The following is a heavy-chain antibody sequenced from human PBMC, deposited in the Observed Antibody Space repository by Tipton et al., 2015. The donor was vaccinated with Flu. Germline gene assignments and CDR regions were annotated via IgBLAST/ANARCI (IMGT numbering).Heavy chain of an antibody. J-gene: IGHJ4*02. V-gene: IGHV4-61*02. Sequence: TLSLTCTVSGDSISSGYYYWSWIRQPAGKGLEWIGRIYTSGSTYYNPSLKSRVSMSIDASKSQFSLNLNSVTAADTAMYYCARGSGSGTHVMFDYWGQGTLVTVSS. CDR3: ARGSGSGTHVMFDY. CDR1: GDSISSGYYY. D-gene: IGHD3-10*01. CDR2: IYTSGST.